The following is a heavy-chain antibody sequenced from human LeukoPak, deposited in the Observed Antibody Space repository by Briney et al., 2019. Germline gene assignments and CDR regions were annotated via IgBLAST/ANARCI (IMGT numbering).Heavy chain of an antibody. J-gene: IGHJ4*02. Sequence: GGSLRLSCAASGFTFRDYYLSWIRQAPGKGLEWVSYISSSSSYTDYTDSVKGRFTISRDNPKHSLNLQMNSLRAEDTAVYYCARDSGYSGYSDYWGQGTLVTVSS. CDR1: GFTFRDYY. CDR3: ARDSGYSGYSDY. CDR2: ISSSSSYT. D-gene: IGHD5-12*01. V-gene: IGHV3-11*05.